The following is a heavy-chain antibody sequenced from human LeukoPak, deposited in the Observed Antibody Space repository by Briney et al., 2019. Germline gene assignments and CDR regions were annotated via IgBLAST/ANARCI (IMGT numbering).Heavy chain of an antibody. CDR2: INHSRST. Sequence: SETLSLTCAVYGGSFSGYYWSWIRQPPGKGLEWIGEINHSRSTNYNPSLKSRVTISVDTSKNQFSLKLSSVTAADTAVYYCARVHCSSTSCYRPRGYFDYWGQGTLVTVSS. D-gene: IGHD2-2*01. V-gene: IGHV4-34*01. J-gene: IGHJ4*02. CDR1: GGSFSGYY. CDR3: ARVHCSSTSCYRPRGYFDY.